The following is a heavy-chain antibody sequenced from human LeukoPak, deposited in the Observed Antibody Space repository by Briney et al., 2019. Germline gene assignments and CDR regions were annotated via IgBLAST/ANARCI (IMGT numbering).Heavy chain of an antibody. Sequence: GGSLRLSCAASGFTVSSNYMTWVRQAPGKGLEWVSVVYTGGSTYSADFVKGRFTISRDNSKNTLYLQMNSLRAEDTAMYYCARGLAAAGLYFDYWGQGTLVTVSS. CDR3: ARGLAAAGLYFDY. CDR1: GFTVSSNY. D-gene: IGHD6-13*01. J-gene: IGHJ4*02. V-gene: IGHV3-53*01. CDR2: VYTGGST.